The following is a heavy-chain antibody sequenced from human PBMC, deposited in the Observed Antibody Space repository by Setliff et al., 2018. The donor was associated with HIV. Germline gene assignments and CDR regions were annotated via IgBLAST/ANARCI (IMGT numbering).Heavy chain of an antibody. Sequence: SETLSLTCTVSGDFFSSDYYWGWIRQSPGKGLEWIGSFYPSGSTYYSPSLQGRVTISVDTSKNQLSLKLSSVTAADTAVYYCARPAPRGYSYGHYYFDYWGQGTLVTVSS. J-gene: IGHJ4*02. V-gene: IGHV4-38-2*02. D-gene: IGHD5-18*01. CDR1: GDFFSSDYY. CDR3: ARPAPRGYSYGHYYFDY. CDR2: FYPSGST.